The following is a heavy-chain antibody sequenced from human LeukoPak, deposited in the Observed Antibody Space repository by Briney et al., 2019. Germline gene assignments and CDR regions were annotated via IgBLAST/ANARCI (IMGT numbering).Heavy chain of an antibody. Sequence: GASVKVSCKASGGTFSSYAISWVRQAPGQGLEWMGGIIPIFGTANYAQKFQGRVTITADESTSTAYMELSSLRSEDTAVYYCARDGFESSGVPFSFGYWGQGTLVTVSS. CDR2: IIPIFGTA. CDR1: GGTFSSYA. D-gene: IGHD6-19*01. CDR3: ARDGFESSGVPFSFGY. J-gene: IGHJ4*02. V-gene: IGHV1-69*13.